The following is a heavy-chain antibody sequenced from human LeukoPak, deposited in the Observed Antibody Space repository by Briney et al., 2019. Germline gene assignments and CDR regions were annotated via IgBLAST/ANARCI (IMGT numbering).Heavy chain of an antibody. CDR1: GFTFSSYG. J-gene: IGHJ4*02. Sequence: GGSLRLSCAASGFTFSSYGMQWVRQASGKGLEWVSAISGSGGSTYYADSVKGRFTISRDNSKNTLYLQMNSLRAEDTAVYYCAKDQGLYNDWGQGTLVTVSS. D-gene: IGHD1-14*01. CDR2: ISGSGGST. V-gene: IGHV3-23*01. CDR3: AKDQGLYND.